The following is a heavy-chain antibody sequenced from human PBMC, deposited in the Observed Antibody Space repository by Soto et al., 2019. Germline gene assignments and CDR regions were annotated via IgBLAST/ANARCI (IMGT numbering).Heavy chain of an antibody. V-gene: IGHV4-61*01. D-gene: IGHD3-22*01. CDR3: ARRGGYFDSSGYRAYFDY. CDR1: GGSVSSGSYY. Sequence: SETLSLTCTVSGGSVSSGSYYWSWIRQPPGKGLEWFGYIDYSGSTKYNPSLKSRVTISIDTAKNQLSLKLRSVTAADTAVYYCARRGGYFDSSGYRAYFDYWGQGTLVTVSS. J-gene: IGHJ4*02. CDR2: IDYSGST.